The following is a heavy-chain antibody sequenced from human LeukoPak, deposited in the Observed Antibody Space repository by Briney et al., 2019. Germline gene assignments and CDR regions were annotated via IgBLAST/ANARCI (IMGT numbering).Heavy chain of an antibody. J-gene: IGHJ5*02. CDR2: IYYSGST. V-gene: IGHV4-39*07. D-gene: IGHD3-10*01. CDR1: VGPISSSSYY. Sequence: SETLSLTCTVSVGPISSSSYYWGWIRQPPGKGLEWIGSIYYSGSTYYNPSLKSRVTISVDTSKNQVSLKLSSVTAADTAVYYCAREAMVRGAPANWFDPWGQGTLVTVSS. CDR3: AREAMVRGAPANWFDP.